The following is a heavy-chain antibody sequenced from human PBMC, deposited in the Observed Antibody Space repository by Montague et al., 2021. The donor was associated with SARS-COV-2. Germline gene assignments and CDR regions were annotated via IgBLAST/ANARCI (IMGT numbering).Heavy chain of an antibody. CDR1: GGSISSGGYY. CDR3: ATESLGYCSSTSCYGPHYGMDV. Sequence: TLSLTCTVSGGSISSGGYYWSWIRQHPGKGLEWIGYIYYSGSTYYNPSLKSRVTISVDPSKNQFSLKLSSVTAADTAVYYCATESLGYCSSTSCYGPHYGMDVWGQGTTVTVSS. D-gene: IGHD2-2*01. J-gene: IGHJ6*02. V-gene: IGHV4-31*03. CDR2: IYYSGST.